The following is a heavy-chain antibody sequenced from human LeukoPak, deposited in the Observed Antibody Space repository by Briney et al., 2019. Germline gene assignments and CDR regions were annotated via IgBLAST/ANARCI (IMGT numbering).Heavy chain of an antibody. D-gene: IGHD1-26*01. V-gene: IGHV3-30-3*01. CDR2: ISYDGINE. CDR1: GFTFITYA. CDR3: VRDTGFLSSGSYQAPFDY. J-gene: IGHJ4*02. Sequence: GGSLRLSCAASGFTFITYAMHWVRQAPGKGLGWVAIISYDGINEYYADSVKGRFTISRDNSKNTLYLQMNSLRAEDTAVYYCVRDTGFLSSGSYQAPFDYWGQGTLVTVSS.